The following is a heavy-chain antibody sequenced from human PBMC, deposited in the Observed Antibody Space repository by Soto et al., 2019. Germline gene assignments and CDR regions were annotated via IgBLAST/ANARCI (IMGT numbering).Heavy chain of an antibody. V-gene: IGHV3-15*01. D-gene: IGHD3-10*01. CDR1: GFTFSNAW. Sequence: GGSLRLSCAASGFTFSNAWMSWVRQAPGKGLEWVGRIKSKTDGGTTDYAAPVKGRFTISRDDSKNTLYLQMNSLKTEDTAVYYCTTDRGTIYYGSAFDAFDIWGQGTMVTVS. CDR2: IKSKTDGGTT. J-gene: IGHJ3*02. CDR3: TTDRGTIYYGSAFDAFDI.